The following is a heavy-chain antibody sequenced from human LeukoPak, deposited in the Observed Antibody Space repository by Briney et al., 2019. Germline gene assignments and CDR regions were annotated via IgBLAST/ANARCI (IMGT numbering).Heavy chain of an antibody. D-gene: IGHD2-15*01. CDR3: AKRYCSGGSCYPNY. V-gene: IGHV3-23*01. Sequence: QPGGSLRLSCAASGFTFSSYGMHWVRQAPGKGLEWVSAISGSGGSTYYADSVQGRFAISRDNSKNTLYLQKNSLRAEDTAVYYCAKRYCSGGSCYPNYWGQGTLVTVSS. CDR1: GFTFSSYG. CDR2: ISGSGGST. J-gene: IGHJ4*02.